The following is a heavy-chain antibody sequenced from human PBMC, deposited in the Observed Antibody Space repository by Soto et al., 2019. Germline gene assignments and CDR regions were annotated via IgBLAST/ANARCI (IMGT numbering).Heavy chain of an antibody. J-gene: IGHJ3*02. Sequence: QVQLVESGGGVVQPGRSLRLSCAASGFTFSSYGMHWVRQAPGKGLEWVAVISYDGSNKYYADSVKGRIIISRDNSKNTLYLQMNSLRAEDTAVYYCAKSYDSSGVDAFDIWGQGTMVTVSS. CDR1: GFTFSSYG. CDR2: ISYDGSNK. D-gene: IGHD3-22*01. V-gene: IGHV3-30*18. CDR3: AKSYDSSGVDAFDI.